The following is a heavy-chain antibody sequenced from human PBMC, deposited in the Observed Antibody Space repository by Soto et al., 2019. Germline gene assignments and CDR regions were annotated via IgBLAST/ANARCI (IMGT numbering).Heavy chain of an antibody. D-gene: IGHD5-12*01. V-gene: IGHV3-48*02. CDR1: GFTFRNYA. Sequence: EVQLVESGGGLVQPGGSLRLSCAASGFTFRNYAMNWVRQAPGKGLEWVSYINSGSSTIYYADSAKGRFSISRDNAKNSLYLQMNSLRDEDTAVYFCVRDRGYTGYDLEYWGQGALVTVSS. CDR2: INSGSSTI. CDR3: VRDRGYTGYDLEY. J-gene: IGHJ4*02.